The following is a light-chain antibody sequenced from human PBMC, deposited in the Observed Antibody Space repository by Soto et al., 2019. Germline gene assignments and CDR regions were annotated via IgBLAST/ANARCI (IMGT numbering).Light chain of an antibody. CDR3: CSYAGTYIPL. CDR2: DVS. Sequence: QSALTQPRSVSGSPGQSVTISCTGTSSDVGAYNFVSWYQHNPGKAPKLMIFDVSARPSGVPDRFSGSKSANTASLTIYGLQTEDEADYYCCSYAGTYIPLFGGGTKLTVL. CDR1: SSDVGAYNF. J-gene: IGLJ2*01. V-gene: IGLV2-11*01.